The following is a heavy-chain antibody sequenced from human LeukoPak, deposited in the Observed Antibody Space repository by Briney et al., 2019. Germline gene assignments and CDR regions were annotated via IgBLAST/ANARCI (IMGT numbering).Heavy chain of an antibody. Sequence: ASVKVSCQASGYTFTSYGISWVRQAPGQGLEWMGGISAYNGNTNYAQKLQGRVTMTTDTSTSTAYMELRSLRSDDTAVYYCARDGGPRPDYDYVWGCLGYWGQGSLVTVSS. CDR1: GYTFTSYG. CDR2: ISAYNGNT. J-gene: IGHJ4*02. V-gene: IGHV1-18*01. CDR3: ARDGGPRPDYDYVWGCLGY. D-gene: IGHD3-16*01.